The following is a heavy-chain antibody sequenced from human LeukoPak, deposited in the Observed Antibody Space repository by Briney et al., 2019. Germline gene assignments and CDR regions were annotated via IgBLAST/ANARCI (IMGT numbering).Heavy chain of an antibody. J-gene: IGHJ4*02. CDR1: GGTFSSYA. Sequence: ASVKVSCKASGGTFSSYAISWVRQAPGQGLEWMGRIIPILGIANYAQKFQGRVTITADKSTSTAYMELNSLRAEDTAVYYCAKDYTYYYDSIMLGREPDYWGQGTLVTVSS. CDR2: IIPILGIA. V-gene: IGHV1-69*04. D-gene: IGHD3-22*01. CDR3: AKDYTYYYDSIMLGREPDY.